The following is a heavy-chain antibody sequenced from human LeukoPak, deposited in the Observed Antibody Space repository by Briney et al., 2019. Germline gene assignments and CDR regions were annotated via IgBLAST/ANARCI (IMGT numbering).Heavy chain of an antibody. Sequence: SVKVSFKASADTFSNYPISWVRPAPGRGLEWMGGIIPNFNTTNYAQKFQGRVTITADKSTNSAYMELSSLRSEDTAVYYCAREAGTTFRTTTFDSWGQGTRVTVSS. J-gene: IGHJ4*02. CDR3: AREAGTTFRTTTFDS. CDR2: IIPNFNTT. CDR1: ADTFSNYP. D-gene: IGHD1-1*01. V-gene: IGHV1-69*06.